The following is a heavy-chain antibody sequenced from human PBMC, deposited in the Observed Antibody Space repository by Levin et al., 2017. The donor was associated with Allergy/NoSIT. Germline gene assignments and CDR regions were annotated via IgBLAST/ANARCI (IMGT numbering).Heavy chain of an antibody. J-gene: IGHJ6*02. D-gene: IGHD6-19*01. CDR3: ARQGGWRLEDHSHDMGL. Sequence: VASVKVSCKASGYDFINFGINWVRQAPGQGLEWMGWISTYHGNTDYAQKFQGRLTMTTATSTNSAYMELRSLTSDDTAVYYCARQGGWRLEDHSHDMGLWGQGTTVTVS. CDR2: ISTYHGNT. CDR1: GYDFINFG. V-gene: IGHV1-18*01.